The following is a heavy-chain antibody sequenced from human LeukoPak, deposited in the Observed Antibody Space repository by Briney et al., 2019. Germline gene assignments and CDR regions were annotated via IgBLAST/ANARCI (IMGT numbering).Heavy chain of an antibody. Sequence: SETLSLTCTVSSGSINSYYWGWVRQPAGRGLEWIGRIYTTGKTDYNPSLKGRLTMSVDTSKRQFSLNLMSVTAPDTAIYFCARHGYTASHYFLDFWSQGTLVTVSS. V-gene: IGHV4-4*07. CDR3: ARHGYTASHYFLDF. CDR2: IYTTGKT. J-gene: IGHJ4*02. D-gene: IGHD3-16*01. CDR1: SGSINSYY.